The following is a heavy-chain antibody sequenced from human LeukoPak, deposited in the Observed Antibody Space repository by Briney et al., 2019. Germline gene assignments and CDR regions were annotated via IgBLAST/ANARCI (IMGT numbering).Heavy chain of an antibody. Sequence: SETLSLTCTVSGGSISSYYWSWIRQPPGKGLEWIGYIHYSGSTNYNPSLKSRVTISVDTSKNQFSLKLSSVTAADTAVYYCARDYGDEGYYFDYWGQGTLVTVSS. J-gene: IGHJ4*02. D-gene: IGHD4-17*01. CDR3: ARDYGDEGYYFDY. V-gene: IGHV4-59*08. CDR2: IHYSGST. CDR1: GGSISSYY.